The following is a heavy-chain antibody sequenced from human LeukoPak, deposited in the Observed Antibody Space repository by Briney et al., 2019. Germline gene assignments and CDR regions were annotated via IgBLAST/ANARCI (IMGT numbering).Heavy chain of an antibody. Sequence: SETLSLTCTVSGGSISSSSYYWGWIRQPPGKGLEWIGSIYYSGSTYYNPSLKSRVTISVDTSKNQFSLKLSSVTAADTAVYYCARLVVVPAAIGAFDIWGQGTMVTVSS. D-gene: IGHD2-2*02. CDR2: IYYSGST. CDR3: ARLVVVPAAIGAFDI. V-gene: IGHV4-39*07. CDR1: GGSISSSSYY. J-gene: IGHJ3*02.